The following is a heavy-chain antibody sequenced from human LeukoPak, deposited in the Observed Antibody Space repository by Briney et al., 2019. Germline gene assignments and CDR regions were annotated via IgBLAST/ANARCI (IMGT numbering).Heavy chain of an antibody. Sequence: PGGSPRLSCEASGFTLNKYWMHWVRQAPGKGLVWVSRMTGDGSDIAYADSVKGRFTVSRDDAKNTLFLQMTSLRVEDTAIYYCARDAYTTTSNWLDPWGQGTLVTVSS. D-gene: IGHD4-17*01. V-gene: IGHV3-74*01. CDR3: ARDAYTTTSNWLDP. CDR2: MTGDGSDI. J-gene: IGHJ5*02. CDR1: GFTLNKYW.